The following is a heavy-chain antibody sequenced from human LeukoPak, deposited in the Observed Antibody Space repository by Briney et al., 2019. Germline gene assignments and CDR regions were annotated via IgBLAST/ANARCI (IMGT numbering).Heavy chain of an antibody. CDR2: ISAYNGST. J-gene: IGHJ4*02. CDR1: GYTFTSYG. V-gene: IGHV1-18*01. D-gene: IGHD3-3*01. Sequence: GASVKVSCKASGYTFTSYGISWVRQAPGQGLEWMGWISAYNGSTNYAQKLQGRVTMTTDTSTSTAYMELRSLRSDDTAVYYCARTFITIFGVVPQGVDYWGQGTLVTVSS. CDR3: ARTFITIFGVVPQGVDY.